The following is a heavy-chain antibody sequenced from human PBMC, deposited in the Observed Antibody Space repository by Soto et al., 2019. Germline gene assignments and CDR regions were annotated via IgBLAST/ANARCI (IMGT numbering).Heavy chain of an antibody. CDR2: IYPGDSDT. CDR1: GYSFATHW. V-gene: IGHV5-51*01. Sequence: PGESLKISCKGSGYSFATHWVGWVRQMPGKGLEWMGIIYPGDSDTRYSPSFQGQVTISADESITTAYLQWNSLKASDTAMYYCAASIFYYGMDVWGQGTTVTVSS. J-gene: IGHJ6*02. CDR3: AASIFYYGMDV.